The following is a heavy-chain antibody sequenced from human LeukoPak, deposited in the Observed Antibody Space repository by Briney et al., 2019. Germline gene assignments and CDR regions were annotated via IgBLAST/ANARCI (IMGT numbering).Heavy chain of an antibody. D-gene: IGHD3-22*01. CDR2: INPNSGGT. J-gene: IGHJ4*02. CDR1: GYTFTGYY. CDR3: ARVIYDSSGEKYYFDY. Sequence: ASVKVSCKASGYTFTGYYMHWVRQTPGQGLEWMGWINPNSGGTNYAQKFQGRVTMTRDTSISTAYMELSRLRSDDTAVYYCARVIYDSSGEKYYFDYWGQGTLVTVSS. V-gene: IGHV1-2*02.